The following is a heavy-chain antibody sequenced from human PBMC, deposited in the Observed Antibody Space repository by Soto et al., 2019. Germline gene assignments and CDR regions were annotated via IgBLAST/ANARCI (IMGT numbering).Heavy chain of an antibody. J-gene: IGHJ5*02. CDR1: GGSIGSYY. CDR2: IYYSGST. V-gene: IGHV4-59*01. Sequence: PSETLSLTCTVSGGSIGSYYWSWIRQPPGKGLEWIGYIYYSGSTNYNPSLKSRVTISVDTSKNQFSLKLSSVTAADTAVYYCAGYIVGATTGVDPWGQGTLVTVSS. D-gene: IGHD1-26*01. CDR3: AGYIVGATTGVDP.